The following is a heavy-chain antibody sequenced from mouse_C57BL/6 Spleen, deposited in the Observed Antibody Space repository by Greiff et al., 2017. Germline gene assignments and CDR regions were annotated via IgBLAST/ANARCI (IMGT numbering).Heavy chain of an antibody. V-gene: IGHV1-7*01. Sequence: VQLQQSGAELAKPGASVKLSCKASGYTFTSYWMHWVKQRPGQGLEWIGNINPTNGYTKYNQKFKDKATLTADKSSSTAYMQLSSLTYEDSAVYYCARERAQARFAYWGQGTLVTVSA. J-gene: IGHJ3*01. CDR2: INPTNGYT. CDR1: GYTFTSYW. CDR3: ARERAQARFAY. D-gene: IGHD3-2*02.